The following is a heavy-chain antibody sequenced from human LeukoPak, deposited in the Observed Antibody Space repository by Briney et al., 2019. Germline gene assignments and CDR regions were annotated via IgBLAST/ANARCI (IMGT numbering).Heavy chain of an antibody. CDR2: IYISGST. D-gene: IGHD2-2*02. V-gene: IGHV4-4*07. Sequence: PSETLSLTCTVSGGSISSYYWSWIRQPAGKGLEWIGRIYISGSTDYNPSLKSRVTMSVDTSKTQFSLKLSSVTAADTAVYYCAREWGKDCSSTSCYTGLFGGNSLLGAFDIWGQGTMVTVSS. J-gene: IGHJ3*02. CDR1: GGSISSYY. CDR3: AREWGKDCSSTSCYTGLFGGNSLLGAFDI.